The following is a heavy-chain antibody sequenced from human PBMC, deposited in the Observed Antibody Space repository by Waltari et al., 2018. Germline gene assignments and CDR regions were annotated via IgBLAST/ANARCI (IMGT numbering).Heavy chain of an antibody. D-gene: IGHD2-21*01. CDR3: ARDTPGDGIDY. CDR1: GFTFSDYW. CDR2: VNSAGTGS. Sequence: EVQLVESGGGLVQPGGSLRLSCAASGFTFSDYWMHWVRQVPGKGLLLGSHVNSAGTGSSYADSVKGRFTISRDNARNILYLQMNSLTVEDTAVYYCARDTPGDGIDYWGQGTLVTVSP. V-gene: IGHV3-74*01. J-gene: IGHJ4*02.